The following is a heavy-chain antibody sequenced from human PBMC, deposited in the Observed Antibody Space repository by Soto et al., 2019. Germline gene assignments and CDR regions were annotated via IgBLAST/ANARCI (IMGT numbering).Heavy chain of an antibody. CDR3: AREYSSSYYFDY. Sequence: QVQLQQWGAGLLKPSGTLSLTCAVYGGSFNSFYWSWIRQAPGKGLEWIGEISHSGRTNYNPSLKSRVTILVDPSKNQFSLNLTSVTAADTAVYYCAREYSSSYYFDYWGQGTLVTVSS. CDR1: GGSFNSFY. V-gene: IGHV4-34*02. J-gene: IGHJ4*02. D-gene: IGHD6-6*01. CDR2: ISHSGRT.